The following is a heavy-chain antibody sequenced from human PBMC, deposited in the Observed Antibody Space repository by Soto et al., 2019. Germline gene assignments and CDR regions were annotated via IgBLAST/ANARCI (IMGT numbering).Heavy chain of an antibody. CDR3: ARGIGYSSSWATYYYHMDV. CDR1: GGSISSYY. V-gene: IGHV4-59*01. D-gene: IGHD6-13*01. J-gene: IGHJ6*03. CDR2: IYYSGST. Sequence: QVQLQESGPGLVKPSETLSLTCTVSGGSISSYYWTWVRQPPGKGLEWIGYIYYSGSTNYNPSLKSRVTISVDMSKNQFSLKLSSVTAEDTAVYYCARGIGYSSSWATYYYHMDVWGKGTTVTVSS.